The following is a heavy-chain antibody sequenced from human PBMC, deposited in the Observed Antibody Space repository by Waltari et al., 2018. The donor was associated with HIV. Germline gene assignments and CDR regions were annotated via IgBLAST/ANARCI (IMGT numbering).Heavy chain of an antibody. CDR3: AGLPNRASRFDY. Sequence: QVQLQESGPGLVTPSETLSLTCAVSGYSLSSGYYWGWIRPAPGKGLWWIGSFWRTGSTYYNPSLKSRVTISGDTSKNQFSLNLTSVTAADTAVYFCAGLPNRASRFDYWGQGTLVTVSS. CDR1: GYSLSSGYY. CDR2: FWRTGST. J-gene: IGHJ4*02. V-gene: IGHV4-38-2*01.